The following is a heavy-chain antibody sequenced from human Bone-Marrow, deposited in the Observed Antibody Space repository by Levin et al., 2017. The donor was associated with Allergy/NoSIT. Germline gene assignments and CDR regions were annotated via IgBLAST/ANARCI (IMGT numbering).Heavy chain of an antibody. CDR1: GFSLSTSGVG. CDR3: AHRRRYGSNWYSFDY. V-gene: IGHV2-5*02. Sequence: QTLSLTCTFSGFSLSTSGVGVGWIRQPPGKALECLALIYWDDDERYSPSLKSRLTITKDTSKNQVVLTMTNMDPVDTATYYCAHRRRYGSNWYSFDYWGQGTLVTVSS. D-gene: IGHD6-13*01. J-gene: IGHJ4*02. CDR2: IYWDDDE.